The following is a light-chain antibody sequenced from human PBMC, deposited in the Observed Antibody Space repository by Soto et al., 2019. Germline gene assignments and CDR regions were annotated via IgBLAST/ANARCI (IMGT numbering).Light chain of an antibody. CDR1: SSDVGAYNL. J-gene: IGLJ1*01. CDR2: EVS. V-gene: IGLV2-23*02. CDR3: CSFAGGRNV. Sequence: QSVLTQPASVSGSPGQSITISCSGTSSDVGAYNLVSWYQQFPGKAPKLMIFEVSQRPSGVSSRFSGSKSGSTASLTISGLQADDEADYYCCSFAGGRNVFGTGTKSPS.